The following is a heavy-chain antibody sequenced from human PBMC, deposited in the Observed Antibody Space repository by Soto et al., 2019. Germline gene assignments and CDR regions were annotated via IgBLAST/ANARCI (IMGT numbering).Heavy chain of an antibody. D-gene: IGHD3-3*01. CDR3: ARDRYDFRLARDYGMDV. CDR2: IYYSGST. V-gene: IGHV4-30-4*01. CDR1: DGSISSGDYY. J-gene: IGHJ6*02. Sequence: QVQLQESGPGLVKPSQTLSLTCTVSDGSISSGDYYWSWIRQPPGKGLEWIGYIYYSGSTYYNPSLKSRVTISVDTSKNQFSLKLSSVTAADTAVYYCARDRYDFRLARDYGMDVWGQGTTVTVSS.